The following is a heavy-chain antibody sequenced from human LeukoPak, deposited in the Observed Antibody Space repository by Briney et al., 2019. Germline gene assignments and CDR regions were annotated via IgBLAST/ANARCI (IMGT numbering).Heavy chain of an antibody. J-gene: IGHJ4*02. CDR2: ISYDGSNK. V-gene: IGHV3-30-3*01. Sequence: GGSLRLSCAASGFTFSSYAMHWVRQAPGKGLEWVAVISYDGSNKYYADSVKGRFTISRDNSKNTLYLQMNSLRAEDTAVYYCASYSSGPDYWGQGTLVTVSS. CDR3: ASYSSGPDY. CDR1: GFTFSSYA. D-gene: IGHD6-19*01.